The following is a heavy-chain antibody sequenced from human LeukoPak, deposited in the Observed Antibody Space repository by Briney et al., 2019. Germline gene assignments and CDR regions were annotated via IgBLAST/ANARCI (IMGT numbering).Heavy chain of an antibody. V-gene: IGHV1-46*01. J-gene: IGHJ3*02. Sequence: ASVKVSCKASGGTFSSYAISWVRQAPGQGPEWMGIINPSGGSTSYAQKFQGRVTMTRDTSTSTVYMELSSLRSEDTAVYYCARERHDSSGRRAFDIWGQGTMVTVSS. D-gene: IGHD3-22*01. CDR2: INPSGGST. CDR3: ARERHDSSGRRAFDI. CDR1: GGTFSSYA.